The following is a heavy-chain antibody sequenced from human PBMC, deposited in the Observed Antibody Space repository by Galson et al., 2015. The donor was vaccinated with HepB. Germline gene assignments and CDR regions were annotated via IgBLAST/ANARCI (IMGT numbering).Heavy chain of an antibody. J-gene: IGHJ4*02. V-gene: IGHV1-69*06. D-gene: IGHD6-19*01. CDR2: IIPICGTA. CDR3: ARGVLSSGWYEGPFDY. CDR1: GGTFSSYA. Sequence: SVKVSCKASGGTFSSYAISWVRQAPGQGLEWMGGIIPICGTANYAQKFQGRVTITADKSTSTAYMELSSLRSEDTAVYYCARGVLSSGWYEGPFDYWGQVTLVTVSS.